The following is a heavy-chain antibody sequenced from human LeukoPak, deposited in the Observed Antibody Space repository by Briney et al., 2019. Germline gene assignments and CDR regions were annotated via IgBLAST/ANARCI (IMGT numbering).Heavy chain of an antibody. J-gene: IGHJ2*01. Sequence: GGSLRLSCVVSGFTFRSYSMNWVRQAPGKGLEWVSSISSSSSYIYYADSVKGRFTISRDNAKNSLYLQMNSLRAEDTALYYCARELTNSSSPPGWDFDLWGRGALVTVSS. CDR1: GFTFRSYS. CDR2: ISSSSSYI. CDR3: ARELTNSSSPPGWDFDL. D-gene: IGHD6-6*01. V-gene: IGHV3-21*01.